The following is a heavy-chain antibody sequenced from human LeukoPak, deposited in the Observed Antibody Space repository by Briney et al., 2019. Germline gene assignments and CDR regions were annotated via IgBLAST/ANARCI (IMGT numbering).Heavy chain of an antibody. V-gene: IGHV3-66*01. Sequence: PGGSLRLSCAVSGFSVTNNYMSWVRQAPGKGLEWVSVIYGGGSTYYAGSVKGRFVISRDNSKNTLYLQMNTLRVEDTAVYYCARDPHLDFAFDIWGQGTMVTVSS. J-gene: IGHJ3*02. CDR2: IYGGGST. CDR1: GFSVTNNY. CDR3: ARDPHLDFAFDI.